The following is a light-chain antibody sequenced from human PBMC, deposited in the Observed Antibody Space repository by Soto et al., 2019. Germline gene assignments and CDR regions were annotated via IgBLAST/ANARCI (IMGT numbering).Light chain of an antibody. J-gene: IGLJ2*01. CDR3: SSYISSSTVV. CDR2: DVS. Sequence: QSALTQPASVSGSPGQSITISCTGTSIDVGGYNFVSWYQQHPGKAPKLMIYDVSNRPSGIANRFSGSKSGNTASLTISGLQAEDEADYYCSSYISSSTVVFGGGTTLTVL. CDR1: SIDVGGYNF. V-gene: IGLV2-14*01.